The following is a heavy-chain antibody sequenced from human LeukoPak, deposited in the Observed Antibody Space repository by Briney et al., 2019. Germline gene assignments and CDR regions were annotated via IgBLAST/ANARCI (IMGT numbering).Heavy chain of an antibody. CDR1: GFTFSSYE. CDR2: ISSSSSTI. D-gene: IGHD3-22*01. V-gene: IGHV3-48*01. Sequence: GGSLRLSCAASGFTFSSYEMNWVRQAPGKGLEWVSYISSSSSTIYYADSVKGRFTISRDNAKNSLYLQMNSLRAEDTALYYCATSYDSSGCDWGQGTLVTVSS. J-gene: IGHJ4*02. CDR3: ATSYDSSGCD.